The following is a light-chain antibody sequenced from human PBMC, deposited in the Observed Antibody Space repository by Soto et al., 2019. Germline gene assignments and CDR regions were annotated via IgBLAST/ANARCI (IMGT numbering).Light chain of an antibody. CDR2: KAS. Sequence: DIQMTQSPSTLSASVGDRVTITCRASQSISSWLAWYQQKPGKAPKLLIYKASSLESGVPSRFSGSGSGTEFTLTISSLQPDDFAIYYCQQYNCYPWTFGQGTKVEIK. V-gene: IGKV1-5*03. CDR3: QQYNCYPWT. J-gene: IGKJ1*01. CDR1: QSISSW.